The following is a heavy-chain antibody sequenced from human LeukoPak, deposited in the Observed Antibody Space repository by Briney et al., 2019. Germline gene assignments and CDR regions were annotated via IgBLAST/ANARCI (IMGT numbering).Heavy chain of an antibody. J-gene: IGHJ4*02. CDR3: ATSNDDKIAPFDH. V-gene: IGHV4-4*09. CDR2: INTKGET. D-gene: IGHD2-21*01. Sequence: SETLSLTCTVSGVSMRAYQWSWVRQSPEKGLEGIGCINTKGETSYNPSLKSRVTTSVDTSKSQFSLRLTSVTAADTAVYYRATSNDDKIAPFDHWGQGAPVTVSS. CDR1: GVSMRAYQ.